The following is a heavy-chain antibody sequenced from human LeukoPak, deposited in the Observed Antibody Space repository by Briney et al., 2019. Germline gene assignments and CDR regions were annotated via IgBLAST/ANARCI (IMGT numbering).Heavy chain of an antibody. CDR1: GGSISSGSYY. V-gene: IGHV4-61*02. D-gene: IGHD6-13*01. CDR2: IYTSGST. CDR3: ARDLGIAPGWFDP. J-gene: IGHJ5*02. Sequence: SETLSLTCTVSGGSISSGSYYWSWIRQPAGKGLEWIGRIYTSGSTNYNPSLKSRVTISVDTSKNQFSLKLSSVTAADTAMYYCARDLGIAPGWFDPWGQGTLVTVSS.